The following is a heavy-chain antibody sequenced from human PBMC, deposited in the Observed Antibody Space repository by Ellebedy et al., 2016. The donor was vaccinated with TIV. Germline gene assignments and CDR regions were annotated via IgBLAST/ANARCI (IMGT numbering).Heavy chain of an antibody. CDR2: IYPGDSDT. J-gene: IGHJ6*02. V-gene: IGHV5-51*01. CDR3: ARVGGSYYYGSGTYGMDV. Sequence: GESLKISXKGSGYSFTSYWIGWVRQMPGKGLEWMGIIYPGDSDTRYSPSFQGQVTISADKSISTAYLQWSSLKASDTAMYYCARVGGSYYYGSGTYGMDVWGQGTTVTVSS. D-gene: IGHD3-10*01. CDR1: GYSFTSYW.